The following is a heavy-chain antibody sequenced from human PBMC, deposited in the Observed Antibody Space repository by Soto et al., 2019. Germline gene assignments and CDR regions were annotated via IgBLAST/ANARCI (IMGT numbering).Heavy chain of an antibody. CDR2: IYYSGST. CDR3: ATVDYAFWSGLAY. D-gene: IGHD3-3*01. CDR1: GRSIISGDYY. Sequence: PSETLSLTCTFSGRSIISGDYYWSWIRQPPGKGLEWIGYIYYSGSTYYNPSLKSRVTISVDTSKNQFSLKLSSVTAADTAVYYCATVDYAFWSGLAYWGQGTLVTVSS. V-gene: IGHV4-30-4*01. J-gene: IGHJ4*02.